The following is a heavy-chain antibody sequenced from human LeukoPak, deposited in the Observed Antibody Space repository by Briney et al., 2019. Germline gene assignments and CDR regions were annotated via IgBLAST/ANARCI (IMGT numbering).Heavy chain of an antibody. Sequence: GASVKVSCKASGYTFTSYYMHWVRQAPGQGLEWMGIINPSDGSTSYAQKFQGRVTMTRDMSTSTVYMELSSLRSEDTAVYYCASTGGDMIVVVDHDAFDIWGQGTMVTVSS. CDR3: ASTGGDMIVVVDHDAFDI. CDR2: INPSDGST. CDR1: GYTFTSYY. D-gene: IGHD3-22*01. V-gene: IGHV1-46*01. J-gene: IGHJ3*02.